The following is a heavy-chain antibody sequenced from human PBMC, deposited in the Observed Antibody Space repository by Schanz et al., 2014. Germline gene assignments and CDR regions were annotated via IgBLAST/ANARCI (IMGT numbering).Heavy chain of an antibody. Sequence: VQLVESGGGLVQPGGSLKLSCAASGFTFSASAMHWVRQAPGKGLEWVANIGYDGSEKYYVDSVKGRFTISRDNSKDTLYLQMNSLRAEDTAIYFCAKDAAYYDSVIFPDHWGQGTLVTVSS. CDR1: GFTFSASA. CDR2: IGYDGSEK. D-gene: IGHD3-22*01. CDR3: AKDAAYYDSVIFPDH. J-gene: IGHJ4*02. V-gene: IGHV3-30*02.